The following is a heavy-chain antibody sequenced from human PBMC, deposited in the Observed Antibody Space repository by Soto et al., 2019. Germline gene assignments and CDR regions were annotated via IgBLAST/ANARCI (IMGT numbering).Heavy chain of an antibody. V-gene: IGHV4-34*01. Sequence: PSETLSLTCAVYGGSFSGYYWSWIRQPPGKGLEWIGEINHSGSTNYNPSLKSRVTISVDTSKNQFSLKPSSVTAADTAIYYCARRGAGGADDFWGQGTLVTAPQ. CDR1: GGSFSGYY. CDR3: ARRGAGGADDF. D-gene: IGHD2-15*01. CDR2: INHSGST. J-gene: IGHJ4*02.